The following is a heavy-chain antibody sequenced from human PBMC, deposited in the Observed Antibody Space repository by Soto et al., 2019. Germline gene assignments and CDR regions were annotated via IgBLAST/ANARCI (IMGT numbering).Heavy chain of an antibody. J-gene: IGHJ6*02. D-gene: IGHD2-15*01. Sequence: GSLRLSCAASGFTFISYAMSWVRQAPGKGLEWVSAISGSGGSTYYADSVKGRFTISRDNSKNTLFLQMNSLRAEDTAVYYCAKDQTPTLTDGYDMDVWGQGTTVTVSS. CDR1: GFTFISYA. V-gene: IGHV3-23*01. CDR3: AKDQTPTLTDGYDMDV. CDR2: ISGSGGST.